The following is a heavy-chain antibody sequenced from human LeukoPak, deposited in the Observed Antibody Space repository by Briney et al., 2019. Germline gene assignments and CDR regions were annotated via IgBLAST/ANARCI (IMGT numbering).Heavy chain of an antibody. D-gene: IGHD3-16*01. CDR2: INHSGST. J-gene: IGHJ6*03. CDR1: GGSFSGYY. Sequence: SETLSLTCAVYGGSFSGYYWSWTRQPPGKGLEWIGEINHSGSTNYNPSLKSRVTISVDTSKNQFSLKLSSVTAADTAVYYCARPVSSYYYMDVWGKGTTVTVSS. CDR3: ARPVSSYYYMDV. V-gene: IGHV4-34*01.